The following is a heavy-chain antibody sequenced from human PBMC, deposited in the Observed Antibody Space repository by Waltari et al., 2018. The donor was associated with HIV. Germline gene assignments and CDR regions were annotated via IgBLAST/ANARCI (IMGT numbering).Heavy chain of an antibody. CDR2: ISNNGSNK. V-gene: IGHV3-30*14. CDR1: GFTFSSYA. D-gene: IGHD6-6*01. CDR3: ARDRRNGDSSSRRGGMDV. Sequence: QVQLVESGGGVVQPGRSLRLSCAASGFTFSSYAMHWVRQAPGKGLGWVAVISNNGSNKYNAGAVQGRFTNSRDNCKNTLYLQMNSRRAENTAVYYFARDRRNGDSSSRRGGMDVWGQETTVTVSS. J-gene: IGHJ6*02.